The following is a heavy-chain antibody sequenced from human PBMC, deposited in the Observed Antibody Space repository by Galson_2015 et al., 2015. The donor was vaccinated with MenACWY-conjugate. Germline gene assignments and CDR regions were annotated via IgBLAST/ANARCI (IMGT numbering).Heavy chain of an antibody. Sequence: SLRLSCAASGFTFSSYGMSWVRQAPGKGLEWVSGISGRSGSTYYADSVKGRFTISRDNSKNTLYLQMNSLRAEDTAVYYCVKSSWVASGWGAFDDWGQGTLVTVSS. V-gene: IGHV3-23*01. D-gene: IGHD6-19*01. CDR3: VKSSWVASGWGAFDD. J-gene: IGHJ4*02. CDR2: ISGRSGST. CDR1: GFTFSSYG.